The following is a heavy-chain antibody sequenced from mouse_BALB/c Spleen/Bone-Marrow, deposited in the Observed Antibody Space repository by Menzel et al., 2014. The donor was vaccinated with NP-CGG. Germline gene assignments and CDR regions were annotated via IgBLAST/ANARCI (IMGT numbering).Heavy chain of an antibody. J-gene: IGHJ3*01. CDR1: GYTFTSYW. Sequence: VQLQQSGAELVKPGASVKLSCKASGYTFTSYWMHWVKQRPGQGLEWIGEINPSNGRTNYNEKFKSKATLTVDKSSSTAYMQLSSLTYEDSAVYYCARWGITLAYWGQGTLVTVSA. CDR2: INPSNGRT. V-gene: IGHV1S81*02. D-gene: IGHD2-4*01. CDR3: ARWGITLAY.